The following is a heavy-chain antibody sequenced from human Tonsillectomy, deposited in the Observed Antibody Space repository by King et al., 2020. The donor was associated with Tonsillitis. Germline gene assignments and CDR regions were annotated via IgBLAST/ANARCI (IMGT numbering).Heavy chain of an antibody. D-gene: IGHD4-17*01. CDR1: GSSISSGYY. Sequence: QLQESGPGLVKPSETLSLTCTVSGSSISSGYYWGWIRQPPGKGLEWIGSIYHSGSTYYNPSLKSRVTISVDTSKNQFSLKLSSVTAADTAVYYCARVRTVTTLGGFDYWGQGTLVTVSS. V-gene: IGHV4-38-2*02. CDR2: IYHSGST. J-gene: IGHJ4*02. CDR3: ARVRTVTTLGGFDY.